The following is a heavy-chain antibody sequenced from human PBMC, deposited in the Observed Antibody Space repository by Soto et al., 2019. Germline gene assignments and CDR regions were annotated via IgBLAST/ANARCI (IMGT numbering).Heavy chain of an antibody. CDR1: GFTFSTYS. D-gene: IGHD6-19*01. CDR3: AGDRAAVTGTPTNFDF. Sequence: PGGSLRLSCAASGFTFSTYSMNWVRQAPGKGLEWVSSISSSSSNIYYADSVKGRFTISRDNAKNSLYLQMNSLRAEDTAVYYCAGDRAAVTGTPTNFDFWGQGTLVTVSS. V-gene: IGHV3-21*01. J-gene: IGHJ4*02. CDR2: ISSSSSNI.